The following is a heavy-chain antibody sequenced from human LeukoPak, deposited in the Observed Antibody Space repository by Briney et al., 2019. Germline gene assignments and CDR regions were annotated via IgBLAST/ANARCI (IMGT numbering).Heavy chain of an antibody. D-gene: IGHD3-10*01. CDR1: PVSIRRHF. Sequence: PSETLSPTCSVSPVSIRRHFWIWIRQSPGKGLEYIGRFSYSGNTDYNPSLKGRVSISADTSKNQFFLRLISVTAADTAIYYCARDGEGDEGWDYWGQGTLVTVSS. V-gene: IGHV4-59*11. CDR2: FSYSGNT. J-gene: IGHJ4*02. CDR3: ARDGEGDEGWDY.